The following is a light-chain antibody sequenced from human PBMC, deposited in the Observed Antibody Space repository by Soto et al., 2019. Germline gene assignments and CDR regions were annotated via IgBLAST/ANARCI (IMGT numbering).Light chain of an antibody. J-gene: IGLJ1*01. CDR1: SSNIGAGYD. V-gene: IGLV1-40*01. CDR2: GST. CDR3: QSYDISLGGNYV. Sequence: QSVLSQPPSVSGAPGQRVTISCTGSSSNIGAGYDAHWFQQVPGTAPKLLIYGSTNRPSGVPDRFSGSKSGTSASLAITGLQAEDEADYYCQSYDISLGGNYVCGTGTKLTVL.